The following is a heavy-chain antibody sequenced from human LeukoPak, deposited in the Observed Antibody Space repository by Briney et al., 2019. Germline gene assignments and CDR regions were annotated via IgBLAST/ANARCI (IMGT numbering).Heavy chain of an antibody. V-gene: IGHV3-7*01. D-gene: IGHD3-22*01. Sequence: PGGSLRLSCAASGFTFSSYWMSWVRQAPGKGLEWVANIKQDGSERYYVDSVKGRFTISRDNAKNSLYLQMNSLRAEDTAVYYCAREEIVVVIPVDHYYYMDVWGKGTTVTVSS. J-gene: IGHJ6*03. CDR1: GFTFSSYW. CDR3: AREEIVVVIPVDHYYYMDV. CDR2: IKQDGSER.